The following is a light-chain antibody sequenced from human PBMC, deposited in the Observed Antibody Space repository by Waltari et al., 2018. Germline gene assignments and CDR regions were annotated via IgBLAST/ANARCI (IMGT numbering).Light chain of an antibody. CDR3: QQYNSYSRT. J-gene: IGKJ1*01. CDR2: KES. CDR1: QSISSW. Sequence: DIQMTQSPSTLSASVGDRVTITCRASQSISSWLAWYQQKPGKAPKLLIYKESSLESGVPSRLSGSGSGTEFTLTISSLQPDDFATYYCQQYNSYSRTFGQGTKVEIK. V-gene: IGKV1-5*03.